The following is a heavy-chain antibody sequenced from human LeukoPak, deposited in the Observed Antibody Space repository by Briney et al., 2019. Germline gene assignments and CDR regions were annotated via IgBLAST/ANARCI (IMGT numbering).Heavy chain of an antibody. D-gene: IGHD5-18*01. CDR2: IYPGGSDT. V-gene: IGHV5-51*01. CDR1: GYSFTTYW. CDR3: ARRRDERGYKDIFDI. J-gene: IGHJ3*02. Sequence: GESLKISCKGSGYSFTTYWIGWVRQMPGKGLELMGIIYPGGSDTRYSPSFQGQVTISADKSISTAYLQWSSLKASDTAMYYCARRRDERGYKDIFDIWGQGTMVTVSS.